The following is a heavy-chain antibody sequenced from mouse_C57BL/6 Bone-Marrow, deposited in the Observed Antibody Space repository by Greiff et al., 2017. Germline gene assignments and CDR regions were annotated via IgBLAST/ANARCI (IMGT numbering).Heavy chain of an antibody. D-gene: IGHD1-1*01. Sequence: QVQLQQSGAELARPGASVKLSCKASGYTFTSYGISWVKQRTGQGLEWIGEIYPRSGNTYYNEKFKGKATLTADKSSSTAYMELRSLTSEDSAVYVWARGVYYGSSPAWFAYWGQGTLVTVSA. CDR3: ARGVYYGSSPAWFAY. CDR1: GYTFTSYG. J-gene: IGHJ3*01. V-gene: IGHV1-81*01. CDR2: IYPRSGNT.